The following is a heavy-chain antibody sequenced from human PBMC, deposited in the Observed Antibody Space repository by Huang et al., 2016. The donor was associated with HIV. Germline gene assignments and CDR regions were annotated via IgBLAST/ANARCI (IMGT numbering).Heavy chain of an antibody. Sequence: EVQLVESGGGLVQPGGSLRLSCAASGFSISSYWMHWVRPAPGKGLVWVARINSEGSSTSYADSVKCRFTISRDNAKNTLYLQMNSLRAEDTAVYYCARDPRIQSWLNFFDYWGQGTLVSVSS. CDR1: GFSISSYW. CDR2: INSEGSST. D-gene: IGHD3-22*01. J-gene: IGHJ4*02. V-gene: IGHV3-74*01. CDR3: ARDPRIQSWLNFFDY.